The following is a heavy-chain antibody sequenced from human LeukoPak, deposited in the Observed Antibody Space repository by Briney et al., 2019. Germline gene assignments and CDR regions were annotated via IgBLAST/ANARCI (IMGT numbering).Heavy chain of an antibody. J-gene: IGHJ4*02. CDR3: AKGGGGKVDY. V-gene: IGHV3-23*01. CDR2: ISGSGGST. CDR1: GFTFSDYE. Sequence: GGSLRLSCVASGFTFSDYEMHWIRQAPGKGLEWVSAISGSGGSTYYADSVKGRFTISRDNSKNTLYLQMNSLRAEDTAVYYCAKGGGGKVDYWGQGTLVTVSS. D-gene: IGHD4-23*01.